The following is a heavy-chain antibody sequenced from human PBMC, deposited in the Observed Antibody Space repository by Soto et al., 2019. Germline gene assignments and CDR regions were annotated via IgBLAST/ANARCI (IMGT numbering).Heavy chain of an antibody. CDR1: GDSLSTGGYY. Sequence: QVQLQESGPGLVKPSQTLSLTCTVSGDSLSTGGYYWNWIRQHPGKGLEWIGYVYYRGNTYYNSSPKSRVIISMALSTNQFSLKLSSTTAADTAVYYCARAGRPLHYFDNWGQGAQVTVSS. J-gene: IGHJ4*02. V-gene: IGHV4-31*03. CDR2: VYYRGNT. D-gene: IGHD6-25*01. CDR3: ARAGRPLHYFDN.